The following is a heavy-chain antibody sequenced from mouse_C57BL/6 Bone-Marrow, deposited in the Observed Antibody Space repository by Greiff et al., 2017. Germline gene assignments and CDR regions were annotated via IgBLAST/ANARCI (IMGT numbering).Heavy chain of an antibody. Sequence: EVNVVESGGGLVQSGRSLRLSCATSGFTFSDFYMEWVRQAPGKGLEWIAASRNKANDYTTEYSASVKGRCIVSRDTSQSILYLQMNALRAEDTAIYYCARDMNFFYAMDYWGQGTSVTVSS. CDR1: GFTFSDFY. J-gene: IGHJ4*01. CDR2: SRNKANDYTT. V-gene: IGHV7-1*01. CDR3: ARDMNFFYAMDY.